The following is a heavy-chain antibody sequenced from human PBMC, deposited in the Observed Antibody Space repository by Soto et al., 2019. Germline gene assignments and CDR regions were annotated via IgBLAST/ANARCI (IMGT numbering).Heavy chain of an antibody. CDR3: ARDLTVTRGCTSTSCYYDALDI. CDR2: IQEDGSVK. D-gene: IGHD2-2*01. Sequence: EVQLVESGGGLVQPGGSLRLSCAASGFTLGSYWMSWVRQAPGMGPEWVANIQEDGSVKYYVDSVDGRFTISRDNAKNSLFLQMNSRRAEDTAVYYCARDLTVTRGCTSTSCYYDALDIWGQGTMVTVSS. J-gene: IGHJ3*02. CDR1: GFTLGSYW. V-gene: IGHV3-7*01.